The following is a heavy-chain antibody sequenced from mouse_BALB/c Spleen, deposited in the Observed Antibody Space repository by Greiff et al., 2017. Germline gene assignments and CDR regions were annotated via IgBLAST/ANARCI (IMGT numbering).Heavy chain of an antibody. D-gene: IGHD1-1*01. CDR1: GDSITSGY. V-gene: IGHV3-8*02. J-gene: IGHJ2*01. Sequence: DVMLVESGPSLVKPSQTLSLTCSVTGDSITSGYWNWIRKFPGNKLEYMGYISYSGSTYYNPSLKSRISITRDTSKNQYYLQLNSVTTEDTATYYCARYGGITTVVNYFDYWGQGTTLTVSS. CDR2: ISYSGST. CDR3: ARYGGITTVVNYFDY.